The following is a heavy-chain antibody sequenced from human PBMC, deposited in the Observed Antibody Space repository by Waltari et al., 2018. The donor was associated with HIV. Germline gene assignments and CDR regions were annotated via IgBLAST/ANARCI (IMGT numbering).Heavy chain of an antibody. CDR1: GFTFTGHY. CDR2: FDPDTGGT. D-gene: IGHD6-19*01. V-gene: IGHV1-2*02. J-gene: IGHJ4*02. Sequence: QLQLVQSGAEVKKPGASVKVSCKTSGFTFTGHYIHWLRQAPGQGLEWMGWFDPDTGGTKYAQKFQGRFTMTRDTAISTAYMELNVLTSDDTAVFYCARDTHGLAYLFDSWGQGTLITVSS. CDR3: ARDTHGLAYLFDS.